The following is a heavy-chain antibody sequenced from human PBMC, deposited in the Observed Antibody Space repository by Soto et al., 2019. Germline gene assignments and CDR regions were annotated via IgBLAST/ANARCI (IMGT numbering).Heavy chain of an antibody. Sequence: QVQLVQSGAEVKKPGSSVKVSCKASGGTFSSYTISWVRQAPGQGLEWMGRIIPILGIANYAQKFQGRVTITAGKSTSTAYIELSSLRSEDTAVYYCARDRMYYYDSSGSYYLDYWGQGTLVTVSS. CDR1: GGTFSSYT. CDR2: IIPILGIA. J-gene: IGHJ4*02. V-gene: IGHV1-69*08. CDR3: ARDRMYYYDSSGSYYLDY. D-gene: IGHD3-22*01.